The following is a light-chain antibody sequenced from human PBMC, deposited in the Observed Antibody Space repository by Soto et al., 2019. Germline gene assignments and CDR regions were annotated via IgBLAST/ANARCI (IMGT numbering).Light chain of an antibody. CDR2: WAS. V-gene: IGKV4-1*01. CDR3: QQYYSTPPWT. CDR1: QSVLYSSNNKNY. Sequence: DIVMTQSPDSLAVSLGEWATINCKSSQSVLYSSNNKNYLAWYQQKPEQPPKLLIYWASTRESGVPDRFSGSGSGTDFTLPISSLQAEDVAVYYCQQYYSTPPWTFGQGTKVEIK. J-gene: IGKJ1*01.